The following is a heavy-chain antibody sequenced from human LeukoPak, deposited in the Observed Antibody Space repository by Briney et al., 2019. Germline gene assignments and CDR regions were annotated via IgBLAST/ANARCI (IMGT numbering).Heavy chain of an antibody. CDR3: AKVRSYYDFWSGPRFFDY. V-gene: IGHV3-23*01. CDR1: GFTFSSYA. CDR2: ISGSGGST. D-gene: IGHD3-3*01. Sequence: GGSLRLSCAASGFTFSSYAMSWVRQAPGKGLEWVSAISGSGGSTYYADSVKGRFTISRDNSKNTLYLQMNSLRAEDTAVYYCAKVRSYYDFWSGPRFFDYWGQGTLVTVSS. J-gene: IGHJ4*02.